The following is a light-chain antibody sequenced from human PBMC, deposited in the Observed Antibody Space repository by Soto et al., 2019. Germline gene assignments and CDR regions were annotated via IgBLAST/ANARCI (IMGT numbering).Light chain of an antibody. J-gene: IGLJ1*01. V-gene: IGLV1-44*01. Sequence: QSVLTQPPSASGTSGQSVTISCSRRTSNIGSNNVNWYQQVPGTAPKLLIYNNNQRPSGVPDRFSGSKSGTSGSLAISGLQTEDEADYYCAAWDDSLRGYVFASGTKLTVL. CDR1: TSNIGSNN. CDR2: NNN. CDR3: AAWDDSLRGYV.